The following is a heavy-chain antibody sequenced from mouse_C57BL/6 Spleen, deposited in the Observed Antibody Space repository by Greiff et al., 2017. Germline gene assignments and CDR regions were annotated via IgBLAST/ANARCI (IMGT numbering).Heavy chain of an antibody. J-gene: IGHJ2*01. CDR3: ARSPDDYDGRGYYFDY. V-gene: IGHV1-64*01. D-gene: IGHD2-4*01. Sequence: VQLQQPGAELVKPGASVKLSCKASGYTFTSYWMHWVKQRPGQGLEWIGMIHPNSGSTNYNEKFKSKATLTVDKSSSTAYMQLSSLTSEDSAVYYCARSPDDYDGRGYYFDYWGQGTTLTVSS. CDR1: GYTFTSYW. CDR2: IHPNSGST.